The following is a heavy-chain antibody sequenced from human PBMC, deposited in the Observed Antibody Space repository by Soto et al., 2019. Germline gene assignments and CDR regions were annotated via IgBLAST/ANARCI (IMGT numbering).Heavy chain of an antibody. Sequence: QVQLQESGPGLVKPSETLSLTCTVSGGSVSDDNYYWSWIRQPPGKRLEWIGYIYHTGSTNFNPSLKSRVTMSVDTSKNQCSLTLNSVTAADTAVYYCARGNWKGDYWGQGTLVTVSS. CDR3: ARGNWKGDY. CDR2: IYHTGST. CDR1: GGSVSDDNYY. D-gene: IGHD1-20*01. J-gene: IGHJ4*02. V-gene: IGHV4-61*01.